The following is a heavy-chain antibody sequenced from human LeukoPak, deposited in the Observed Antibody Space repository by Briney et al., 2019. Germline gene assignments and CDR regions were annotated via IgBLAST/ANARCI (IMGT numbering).Heavy chain of an antibody. CDR2: INPNSGGT. D-gene: IGHD2-2*01. J-gene: IGHJ4*02. Sequence: ASVKVSCKASGYTFTGCYMHWVRQAPGQGLEWMGWINPNSGGTNYAQKFQGRVTMTRDTSISTAYMELSRLRSDDTAVYYCARDRPDIVVVPAARGYFDYWGQGTLVTVSS. V-gene: IGHV1-2*02. CDR3: ARDRPDIVVVPAARGYFDY. CDR1: GYTFTGCY.